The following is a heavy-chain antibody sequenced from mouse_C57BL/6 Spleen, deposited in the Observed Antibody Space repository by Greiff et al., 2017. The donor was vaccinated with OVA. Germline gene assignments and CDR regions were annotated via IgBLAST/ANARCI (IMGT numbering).Heavy chain of an antibody. D-gene: IGHD2-2*01. V-gene: IGHV5-9*01. CDR3: ARHMVTTTYYFDD. CDR1: GFTFSSYT. Sequence: EVHLVASWGGLVKPGGSLKLSCAASGFTFSSYTMSWVRQTPEKRLEWVATISGGGGNTYYPDSVKGRFTISRDNAKNTLYLQMSSLRSEDTALYYGARHMVTTTYYFDDWGQGTTRTVSS. CDR2: ISGGGGNT. J-gene: IGHJ2*01.